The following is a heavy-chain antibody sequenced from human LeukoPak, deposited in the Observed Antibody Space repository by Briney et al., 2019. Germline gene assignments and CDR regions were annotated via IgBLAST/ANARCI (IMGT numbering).Heavy chain of an antibody. CDR1: GGTFSSYA. CDR3: ARLATLPDAFDI. D-gene: IGHD1-26*01. V-gene: IGHV1-69*05. CDR2: IIPIFGTA. J-gene: IGHJ3*02. Sequence: SVKVSCKASGGTFSSYAISWVRQAPGQGLEWMGGIIPIFGTANYAQKFQGRVTITTDESTSTAYMELSSLRSEDTAVYYCARLATLPDAFDIWGQGTMVTVSS.